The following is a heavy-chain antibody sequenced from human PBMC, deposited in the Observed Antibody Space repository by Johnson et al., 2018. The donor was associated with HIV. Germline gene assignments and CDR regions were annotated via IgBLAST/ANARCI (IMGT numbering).Heavy chain of an antibody. CDR2: IGTAGDT. CDR1: GFTFSSYD. D-gene: IGHD5-24*01. J-gene: IGHJ3*02. V-gene: IGHV3-13*01. Sequence: VQLVESGGNLIQPGGSLRLSCAASGFTFSSYDMHWVRQATGNGLEWVSAIGTAGDTYYPGSVKGRFTISRENAKNSLYLQMNSLRAGDTAVYYCARAIGDGYPGMKAFDIWGQGTMVTVSS. CDR3: ARAIGDGYPGMKAFDI.